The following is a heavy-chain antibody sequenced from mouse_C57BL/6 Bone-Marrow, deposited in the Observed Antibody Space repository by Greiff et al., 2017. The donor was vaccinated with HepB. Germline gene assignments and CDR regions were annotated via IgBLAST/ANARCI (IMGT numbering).Heavy chain of an antibody. J-gene: IGHJ1*03. CDR2: INPNNGGT. D-gene: IGHD2-3*01. CDR3: ARGGGIYDGSPHFDV. Sequence: VQLKQSGPELVKPGASVKIPCKASGYTFTDYNMDWVKQSHGKSLEWIGDINPNNGGTIYNQKFKGKATLTVDKSSSTAYMELRSLTSEDTAVYYCARGGGIYDGSPHFDVWGTGTTVTVSS. CDR1: GYTFTDYN. V-gene: IGHV1-18*01.